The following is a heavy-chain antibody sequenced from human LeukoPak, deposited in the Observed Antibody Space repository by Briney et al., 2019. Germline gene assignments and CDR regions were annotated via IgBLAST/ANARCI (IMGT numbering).Heavy chain of an antibody. CDR2: ISSSGSTI. D-gene: IGHD3-22*01. CDR1: GFTFSDYY. Sequence: GGSLRLSCAASGFTFSDYYMSWIRQAPGKGLEWVSYISSSGSTIYYADPVKGRFPISRDNAKNSLYLQMNSLRAEDTAVYYCARDLEYYYDSGQVRWFDPWGQGTLVTVSS. CDR3: ARDLEYYYDSGQVRWFDP. J-gene: IGHJ5*02. V-gene: IGHV3-11*01.